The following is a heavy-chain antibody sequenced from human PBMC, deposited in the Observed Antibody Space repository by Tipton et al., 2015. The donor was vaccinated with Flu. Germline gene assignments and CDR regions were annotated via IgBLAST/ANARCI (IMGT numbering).Heavy chain of an antibody. D-gene: IGHD3-9*01. J-gene: IGHJ4*02. CDR2: IFHNGET. CDR3: AREAYDVLTYSAMTDY. Sequence: TLSLTCTVSNASLSGSYWWSWVRQPPAKGLEWIRAIFHNGETNYSPSLKSRLTMSVDKSSSQFSLKLTSVTAADTAVYYCAREAYDVLTYSAMTDYWGQGTLVSVSS. V-gene: IGHV4-4*02. CDR1: NASLSGSYW.